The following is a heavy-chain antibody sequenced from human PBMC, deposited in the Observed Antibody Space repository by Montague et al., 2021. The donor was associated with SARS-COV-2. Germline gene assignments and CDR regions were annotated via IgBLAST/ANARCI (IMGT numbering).Heavy chain of an antibody. V-gene: IGHV4-4*02. CDR1: GGSISGSNW. CDR3: ARDFRGAYNFFDP. CDR2: ILHSGST. Sequence: SETLSLTCAVSGGSISGSNWWTWLRQPPGKGLEWIGEILHSGSTNYISSLKSRVTISVDKSRNQFSLKLTSLTAADTAVYYCARDFRGAYNFFDPGGQGALVTVSS. J-gene: IGHJ5*02. D-gene: IGHD4/OR15-4a*01.